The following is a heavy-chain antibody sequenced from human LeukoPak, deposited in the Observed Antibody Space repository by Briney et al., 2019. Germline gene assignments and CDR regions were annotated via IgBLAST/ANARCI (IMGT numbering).Heavy chain of an antibody. D-gene: IGHD3-22*01. V-gene: IGHV1-2*02. CDR1: GYTFTGYY. J-gene: IGHJ4*02. CDR2: INPNSGGT. CDR3: APAGLYDSSSPADY. Sequence: ASVKVSCKASGYTFTGYYMHWVRQAPGQGLEWMGWINPNSGGTNYAQKFQGRVTVTRDTSISTAYMELSRLRSDDTAVYYCAPAGLYDSSSPADYWGQGTLVTVSS.